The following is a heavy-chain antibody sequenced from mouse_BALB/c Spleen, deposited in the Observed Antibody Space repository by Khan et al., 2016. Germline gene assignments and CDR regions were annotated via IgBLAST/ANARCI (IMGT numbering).Heavy chain of an antibody. CDR3: ARAWYSMDY. Sequence: QVQLQQSGAELMKPGASVKISCKATGYTFSNYWIEWVKQRPGHGLEWIGDILPGNANSNYNENLKGKATLTADTSSNTAYTQLSSLTSEDSAVYYCARAWYSMDYWGQGTSVTVSS. CDR1: GYTFSNYW. CDR2: ILPGNANS. V-gene: IGHV1-9*01. J-gene: IGHJ4*01.